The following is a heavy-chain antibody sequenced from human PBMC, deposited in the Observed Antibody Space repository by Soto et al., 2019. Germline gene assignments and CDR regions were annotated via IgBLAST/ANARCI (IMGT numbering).Heavy chain of an antibody. CDR1: GFSLSTSGVG. CDR2: IYWDDDK. CDR3: AHIEGLLYPGYHFDY. V-gene: IGHV2-5*02. J-gene: IGHJ4*02. D-gene: IGHD2-21*01. Sequence: SGPTLVKPTQTLTLTCTFSGFSLSTSGVGVGWIRQPPGKALEWLALIYWDDDKRYSPSLKSRLTITKDTSKNQVVLTMTNMDPVDTATYYCAHIEGLLYPGYHFDYWGQGTLVTVSS.